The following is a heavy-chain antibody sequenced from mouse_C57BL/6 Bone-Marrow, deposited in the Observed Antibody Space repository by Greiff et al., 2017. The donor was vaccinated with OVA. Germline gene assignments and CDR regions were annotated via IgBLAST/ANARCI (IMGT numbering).Heavy chain of an antibody. V-gene: IGHV5-6*01. CDR1: GFTFSSYG. CDR3: VRQYYGSSLYWYFDV. J-gene: IGHJ1*03. CDR2: ISSGGSYT. D-gene: IGHD1-1*01. Sequence: EVQLVESGGDLVKPGGSLKLSCAASGFTFSSYGMSWVRQTPDKRLAWVATISSGGSYTYYPDSVKGRFTISSDNAKNALYLQMNSLKSDDTSMSYYVRQYYGSSLYWYFDVWGTVTTVTVSS.